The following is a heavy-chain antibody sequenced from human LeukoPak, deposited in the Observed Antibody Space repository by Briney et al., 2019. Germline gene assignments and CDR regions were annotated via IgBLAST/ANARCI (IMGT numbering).Heavy chain of an antibody. CDR3: ARERLGYCSSTSCLRWSDP. CDR1: GFTFSSYW. CDR2: IKQDGSEK. V-gene: IGHV3-7*01. Sequence: GGSLRLSCAASGFTFSSYWMSWVRQAPGKGLEWVANIKQDGSEKYYVDSVKGRFTISRDNAKNSLYLHMNSLRAEDTAVYYCARERLGYCSSTSCLRWSDPWGQGTLVTVSS. J-gene: IGHJ5*02. D-gene: IGHD2-2*01.